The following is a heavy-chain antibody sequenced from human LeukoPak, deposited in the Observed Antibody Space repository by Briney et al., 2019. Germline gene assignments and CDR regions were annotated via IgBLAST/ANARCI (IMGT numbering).Heavy chain of an antibody. CDR2: IWYDGSNK. D-gene: IGHD2-15*01. CDR1: GFTFSSYG. V-gene: IGHV3-33*01. J-gene: IGHJ4*02. CDR3: ARDIGGCYDY. Sequence: GRSLRLSCAASGFTFSSYGMHWVRQAPGKGLEWVAVIWYDGSNKYYADSVKGRFTISRDSSKNTLYLQMNSLRAEDTAVYYCARDIGGCYDYWGQGTLVTVSS.